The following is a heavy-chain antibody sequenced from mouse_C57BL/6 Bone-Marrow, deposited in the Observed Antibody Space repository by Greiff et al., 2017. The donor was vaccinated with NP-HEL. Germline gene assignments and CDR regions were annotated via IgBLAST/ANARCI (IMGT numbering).Heavy chain of an antibody. J-gene: IGHJ4*01. D-gene: IGHD2-4*01. CDR2: IYPGSGST. V-gene: IGHV1-55*01. Sequence: QVQLQQPGAELVKPGASVKMSCKASGYTFTSYWITWVKQRPGQGLEWIGDIYPGSGSTNYNEKFKSKATLTVDTSSSTAYMQLSSLTSEDSAVYYCARPGDYDGGYAMDYWGQGTSVTVSS. CDR3: ARPGDYDGGYAMDY. CDR1: GYTFTSYW.